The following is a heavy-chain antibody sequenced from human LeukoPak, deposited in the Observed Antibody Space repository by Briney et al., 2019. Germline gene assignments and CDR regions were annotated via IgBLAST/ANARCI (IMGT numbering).Heavy chain of an antibody. CDR3: ATGVAARSTDAFDI. D-gene: IGHD6-13*01. CDR2: FDPEVGET. Sequence: ASVKVSCKVSGYTLTELSMHWVRQAPGKGLEWMGGFDPEVGETIYAQKFQGRVTMTEDTSTDTAYMELSSLRSEDTAVYYCATGVAARSTDAFDIWGQGTMVTVSS. CDR1: GYTLTELS. J-gene: IGHJ3*02. V-gene: IGHV1-24*01.